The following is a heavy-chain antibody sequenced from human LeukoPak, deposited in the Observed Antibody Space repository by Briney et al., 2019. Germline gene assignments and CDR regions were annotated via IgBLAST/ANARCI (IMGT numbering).Heavy chain of an antibody. J-gene: IGHJ3*02. CDR1: GGSISSYY. CDR2: IYYSGST. V-gene: IGHV4-59*01. Sequence: SETLSLTCTVSGGSISSYYWSWIRQPPGKGLEWIGYIYYSGSTNYNPSLKSRVTISVDTSKNQFSLKLSSVTAADTAVYYCASYGQVRYLLRAFGIWGQGTMVTVSS. D-gene: IGHD3-10*01. CDR3: ASYGQVRYLLRAFGI.